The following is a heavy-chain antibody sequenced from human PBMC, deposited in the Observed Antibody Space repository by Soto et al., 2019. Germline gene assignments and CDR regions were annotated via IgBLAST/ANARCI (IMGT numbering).Heavy chain of an antibody. CDR2: IYYSGST. CDR1: GGSISSGDYY. V-gene: IGHV4-30-4*01. Sequence: SETLSLTCTVSGGSISSGDYYWSWIRQPPGKGLEWIGYIYYSGSTYYNPSLKSRVTISVDTSKNQFSLKLSSVTAADTAVYYCARARAAAPWDKPNWFDPWGQGTLVTVSS. CDR3: ARARAAAPWDKPNWFDP. J-gene: IGHJ5*02. D-gene: IGHD6-13*01.